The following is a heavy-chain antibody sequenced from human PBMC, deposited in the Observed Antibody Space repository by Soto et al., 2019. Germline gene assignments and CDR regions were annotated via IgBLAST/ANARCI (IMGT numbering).Heavy chain of an antibody. J-gene: IGHJ4*02. CDR1: GFTVSNNP. Sequence: VQLVESGGGLIKPGGSLRLSCAASGFTVSNNPMTWVRQAAGKGLELVSFVHGGGSTSYADSVKGRFTISRDNSKNTLYLQMDSLRAEDTAIYYCAGRLTTAASLDYWGRGTLVTVSS. V-gene: IGHV3-53*01. CDR3: AGRLTTAASLDY. CDR2: VHGGGST. D-gene: IGHD3-16*01.